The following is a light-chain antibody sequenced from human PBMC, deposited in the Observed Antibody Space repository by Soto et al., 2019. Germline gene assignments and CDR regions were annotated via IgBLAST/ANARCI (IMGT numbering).Light chain of an antibody. Sequence: EIVLTQSPATLSLSPGERATLSCRASQIVSSYLAWYQQKPGQAPRLLIYDSSNRATGVPARFSGSGSGTDLTLTISSLQAEDFAVYYCQKYHYWQLTLGGGTKVDIK. V-gene: IGKV3-11*01. CDR3: QKYHYWQLT. CDR2: DSS. J-gene: IGKJ4*02. CDR1: QIVSSY.